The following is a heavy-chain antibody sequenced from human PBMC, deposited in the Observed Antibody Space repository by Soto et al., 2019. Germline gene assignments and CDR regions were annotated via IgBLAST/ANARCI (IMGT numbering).Heavy chain of an antibody. J-gene: IGHJ6*02. CDR3: ARDRSWSDYYYGMDV. Sequence: SETLSLTCTVSGGSVSSGIYYWSWIRQPPGKGLEWIGYIYYSGSTNYNPSLKSRVTISVDTSKNQFSLKLSSVTAADTAVYYCARDRSWSDYYYGMDVWGQGTTVTVSS. D-gene: IGHD6-13*01. V-gene: IGHV4-61*01. CDR2: IYYSGST. CDR1: GGSVSSGIYY.